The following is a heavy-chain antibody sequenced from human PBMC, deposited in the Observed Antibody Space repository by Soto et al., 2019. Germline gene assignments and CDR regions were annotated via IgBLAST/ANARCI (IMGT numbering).Heavy chain of an antibody. D-gene: IGHD2-15*01. J-gene: IGHJ6*02. CDR2: ISNDGSNK. Sequence: QVQLVESGGGVLQPGTSLRLSCAASGFTFRSYGMHWVRQAPGKGLEWLAVISNDGSNKYLADSVKGRLAPSRDNSRNTLYLQIDSLRVEDTAVYYCGKDTLDCSGGDCTLYCYYGMDVWGQGTTVTVSS. V-gene: IGHV3-30*18. CDR1: GFTFRSYG. CDR3: GKDTLDCSGGDCTLYCYYGMDV.